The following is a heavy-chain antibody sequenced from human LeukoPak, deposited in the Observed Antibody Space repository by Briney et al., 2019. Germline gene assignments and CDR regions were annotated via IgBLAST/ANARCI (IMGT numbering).Heavy chain of an antibody. Sequence: GGSRRLSCAASGFTFSSYGMHWIRQAPGKGLEWVAFIRYDGSNKYYADSVKGRFTISRDNSKYTLYLQMNSLIAEDTAVYYCAKGYRPWFGAIGDYFDYWGQGTLVTVSS. CDR2: IRYDGSNK. V-gene: IGHV3-30*02. CDR1: GFTFSSYG. D-gene: IGHD3-10*01. J-gene: IGHJ4*02. CDR3: AKGYRPWFGAIGDYFDY.